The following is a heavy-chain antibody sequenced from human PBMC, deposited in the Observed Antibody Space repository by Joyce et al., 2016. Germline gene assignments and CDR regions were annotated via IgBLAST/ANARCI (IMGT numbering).Heavy chain of an antibody. CDR1: GLTLSNYG. D-gene: IGHD6-25*01. J-gene: IGHJ4*02. CDR3: AKILTATYSSGWFLDY. V-gene: IGHV3-30*18. Sequence: QVQLVESGGGVVQPGRSLRLSCAASGLTLSNYGVHGVRQAPGKGLAWVAVISYDGIYKYYADSVKGRFTISRDNSKNTVFLEMNSLRTEDTAVYYCAKILTATYSSGWFLDYWGQGTLVTVSS. CDR2: ISYDGIYK.